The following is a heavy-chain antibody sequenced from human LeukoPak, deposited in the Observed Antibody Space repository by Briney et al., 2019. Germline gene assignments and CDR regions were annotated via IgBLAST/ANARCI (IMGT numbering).Heavy chain of an antibody. D-gene: IGHD3/OR15-3a*01. CDR2: IYTTGAGIT. Sequence: PSETLSLTCRVSGVSITSGYFWGWIRQSPGKGREGIGNIYTTGAGITYYNPSVKSRVILFSDKAKNQLSLKMNSVTAADTAVYYCARGQIYDYWTPVSCKFDLWGRGTLVSVSS. CDR1: GVSITSGYF. V-gene: IGHV4-38-2*02. CDR3: ARGQIYDYWTPVSCKFDL. J-gene: IGHJ2*01.